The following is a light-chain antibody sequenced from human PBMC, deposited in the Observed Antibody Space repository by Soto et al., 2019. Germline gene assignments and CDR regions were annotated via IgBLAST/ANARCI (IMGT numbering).Light chain of an antibody. V-gene: IGKV2-28*01. CDR3: MQALQTPWT. J-gene: IGKJ1*01. CDR1: QSLLQSNGNHY. CDR2: LGS. Sequence: DIVLTQSPLSLPVTPGEPASISCRSSQSLLQSNGNHYLDWYLQKPGQSPQVLIYLGSNRASGVHDRFRGSGSGTAFTLKISRVEAEDVGVYYCMQALQTPWTFGQGTKVESK.